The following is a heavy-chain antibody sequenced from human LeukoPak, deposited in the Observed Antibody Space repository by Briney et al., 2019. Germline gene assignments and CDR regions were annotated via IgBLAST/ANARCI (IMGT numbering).Heavy chain of an antibody. J-gene: IGHJ6*03. D-gene: IGHD1-7*01. CDR3: AKTTQDGGSMDV. Sequence: GESLKISCKGSGYSFSNYWIGWVRQMPGKGLEWMGIIYPGDSDTRYSPSFQGQVTISADMSINTVYLQWSSLKASDTAMYYCAKTTQDGGSMDVWGKGTTVTVAS. CDR1: GYSFSNYW. CDR2: IYPGDSDT. V-gene: IGHV5-51*01.